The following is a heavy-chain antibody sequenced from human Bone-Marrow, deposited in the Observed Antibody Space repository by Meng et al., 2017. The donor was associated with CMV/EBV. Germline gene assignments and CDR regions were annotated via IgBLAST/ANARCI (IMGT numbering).Heavy chain of an antibody. CDR3: ARAGGGLGY. J-gene: IGHJ4*02. D-gene: IGHD3-16*01. CDR1: GFTFSDHY. Sequence: GGSLRLSCAVSGFTFSDHYMDWVRQAPGKGLEWVGRTRNKANSYTTEYAASVKGRFTISRDDSKNSLYLKINSLKTEDTAGYYCARAGGGLGYWGQGTLVTVSS. CDR2: TRNKANSYTT. V-gene: IGHV3-72*01.